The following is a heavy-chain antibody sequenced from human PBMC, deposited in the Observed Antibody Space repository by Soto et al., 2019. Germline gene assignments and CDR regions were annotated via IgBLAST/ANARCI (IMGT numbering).Heavy chain of an antibody. Sequence: EVQLVQSGGGLVQPGGSLRLSCAASGFTFTDYWMHWVRQAPGKGLVCVSRINGDGSGTAYADSVKGRCTISRDNARNPLYLQMNNLTAEDTSVYYCVRGAIPTSSSAAGYTYFDPWGQGTLVSVSS. CDR2: INGDGSGT. D-gene: IGHD6-6*01. CDR3: VRGAIPTSSSAAGYTYFDP. V-gene: IGHV3-74*03. J-gene: IGHJ5*02. CDR1: GFTFTDYW.